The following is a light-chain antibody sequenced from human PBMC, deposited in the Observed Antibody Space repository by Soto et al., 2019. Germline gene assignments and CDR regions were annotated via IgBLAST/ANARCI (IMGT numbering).Light chain of an antibody. CDR1: QGISSF. Sequence: DIQLTQAPSFVSASVGDRVTITCRASQGISSFLAWYQQKPGKAPKLLIYAASTLQSVVPSRFSGSGSGTEFTLTISSLQPEDFANYYCQQLHTFPITFGQGTRLEIK. CDR3: QQLHTFPIT. J-gene: IGKJ5*01. CDR2: AAS. V-gene: IGKV1-9*01.